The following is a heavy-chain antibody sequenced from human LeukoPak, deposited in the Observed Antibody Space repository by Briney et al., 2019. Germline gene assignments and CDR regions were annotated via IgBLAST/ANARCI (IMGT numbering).Heavy chain of an antibody. V-gene: IGHV1-2*04. CDR1: GYTFTGYY. CDR3: ARDHTVTTPNDYYNGMDV. CDR2: INPNSGGT. Sequence: ASVKVSCKASGYTFTGYYMHWVRQAPGQGLEWMGWINPNSGGTNYAQKFQGWVTMTRDTSISTAYMELSRLRSDDTAVYYCARDHTVTTPNDYYNGMDVWGQGTTVTVSS. D-gene: IGHD4-17*01. J-gene: IGHJ6*02.